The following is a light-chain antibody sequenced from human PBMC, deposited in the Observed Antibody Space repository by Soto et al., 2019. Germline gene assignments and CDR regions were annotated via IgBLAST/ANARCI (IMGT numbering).Light chain of an antibody. CDR1: QSVSSSY. J-gene: IGKJ2*01. V-gene: IGKV3-20*01. CDR2: SAS. Sequence: EIVLTQSPGTMSLSPGERATLSCSASQSVSSSYLAWYQQKPGLAPRLLIYSASTRATVIPDRFSGSGSGTDFTLTISRLEPEDFAVYYCQLYDNSLYTFGQGTKLEIK. CDR3: QLYDNSLYT.